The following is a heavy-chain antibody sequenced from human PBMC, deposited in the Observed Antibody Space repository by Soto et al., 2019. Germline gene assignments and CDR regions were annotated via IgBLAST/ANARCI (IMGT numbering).Heavy chain of an antibody. Sequence: XGILALTCNVSGDSIRHYDWSWIRQPPGKRLEYIGYIFYSGSTNYNPSLRSRVVISVDTSRNQFALKLRSVTAADTATYYCARLKRGYSYGSVIDFWGRGTLVTVYS. CDR1: GDSIRHYD. D-gene: IGHD5-18*01. CDR2: IFYSGST. CDR3: ARLKRGYSYGSVIDF. J-gene: IGHJ4*02. V-gene: IGHV4-59*01.